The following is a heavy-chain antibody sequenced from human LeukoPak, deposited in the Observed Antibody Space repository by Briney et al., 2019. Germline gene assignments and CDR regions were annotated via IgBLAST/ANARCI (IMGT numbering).Heavy chain of an antibody. Sequence: ASVKVSCKASGYTFTGYYMHWVRQAPGQGLEWMGWINPNSGGTYYAQKFQGRVTMTSDTSISTAYMELSSLRSEDTAVYYCAFAGKELRSFYYFDYWGQGTLVTVSS. CDR1: GYTFTGYY. V-gene: IGHV1-2*02. CDR2: INPNSGGT. D-gene: IGHD1-26*01. J-gene: IGHJ4*02. CDR3: AFAGKELRSFYYFDY.